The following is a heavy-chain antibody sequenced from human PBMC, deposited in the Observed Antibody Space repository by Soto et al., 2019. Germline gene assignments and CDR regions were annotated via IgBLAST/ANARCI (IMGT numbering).Heavy chain of an antibody. J-gene: IGHJ4*02. CDR2: MYHSGST. V-gene: IGHV4-30-2*01. CDR1: GGSISSGGYS. D-gene: IGHD1-1*01. Sequence: PSETLSLTCTVSGGSISSGGYSWSWIRQPPGKGLEWIGYMYHSGSTYYNPSLKSRVTISIDRSKNQFSLKLSSVTAADTAVYYCAGVQDYWGQGILVTVSS. CDR3: AGVQDY.